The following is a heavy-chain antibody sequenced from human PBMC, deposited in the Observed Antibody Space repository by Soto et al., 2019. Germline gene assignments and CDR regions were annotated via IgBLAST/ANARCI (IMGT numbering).Heavy chain of an antibody. V-gene: IGHV4-30-4*01. CDR1: GGSISSGHYY. CDR2: ISYSGNT. D-gene: IGHD1-7*01. Sequence: QVQLQESGPGLVKPSQTLSLPCTVSGGSISSGHYYWSWIRQPPGKGLEWIGFISYSGNTYYSASLKSRVTISVDTSKNQFSLNLSFVTAADTAVYYCATMGTPATGLFYFDNWGQGTLVTVSS. CDR3: ATMGTPATGLFYFDN. J-gene: IGHJ4*02.